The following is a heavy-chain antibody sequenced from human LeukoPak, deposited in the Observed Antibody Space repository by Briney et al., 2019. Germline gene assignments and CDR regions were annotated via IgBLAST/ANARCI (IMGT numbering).Heavy chain of an antibody. Sequence: GGSLRPSCAASGFTFSSYEMNWVRQAPGKGLEWVSYISSSGSTIYYADSVKGRFTISRDNAKNSLYLQMNSLRAEDTAVYYCARDPGYSYGFDIWGQGTMVTVSS. CDR2: ISSSGSTI. D-gene: IGHD5-18*01. CDR1: GFTFSSYE. CDR3: ARDPGYSYGFDI. J-gene: IGHJ3*02. V-gene: IGHV3-48*03.